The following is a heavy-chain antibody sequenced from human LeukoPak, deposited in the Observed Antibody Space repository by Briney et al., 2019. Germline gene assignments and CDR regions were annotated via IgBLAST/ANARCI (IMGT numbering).Heavy chain of an antibody. CDR2: MNPNSGNT. D-gene: IGHD3-10*01. CDR1: GYTFTSYD. CDR3: ARALYYGSGSLSFYYYYYMDV. J-gene: IGHJ6*03. V-gene: IGHV1-8*03. Sequence: ASVKVSCKASGYTFTSYDINWVRQATGQGLEWMGWMNPNSGNTGYAQKFQGRVAITRNTSISTAYMELSSLRSEDTAVYYCARALYYGSGSLSFYYYYYMDVWGKGTTVTVSS.